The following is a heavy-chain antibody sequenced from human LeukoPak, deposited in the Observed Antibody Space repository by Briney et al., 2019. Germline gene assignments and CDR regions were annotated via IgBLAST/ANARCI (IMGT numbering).Heavy chain of an antibody. CDR3: AKGESRRPASPLDY. D-gene: IGHD3-16*01. J-gene: IGHJ4*02. Sequence: GGSLRLSCAASGFTFSSYAMSWVRQAPGKGLEWVSTISAGGVSTYIADSVKGRVTISRDNSKNTLYLQMNSLRAEDTAVYYCAKGESRRPASPLDYWGQGTLVTVSS. V-gene: IGHV3-23*01. CDR1: GFTFSSYA. CDR2: ISAGGVST.